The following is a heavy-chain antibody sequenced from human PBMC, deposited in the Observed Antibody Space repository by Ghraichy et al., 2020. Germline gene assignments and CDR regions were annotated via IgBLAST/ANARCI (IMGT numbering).Heavy chain of an antibody. Sequence: LSLTCVASGFAFKNYDMHWVRQAPGQGLEWVAFIRFDEKNIHYGDSVKGRFTISKDYSRNTVHLQMTNAKIEDTAVYYCARDVAAAGNWDFYFDGCGRCTLVSIS. CDR3: ARDVAAAGNWDFYFDG. CDR2: IRFDEKNI. D-gene: IGHD6-13*01. J-gene: IGHJ2*01. CDR1: GFAFKNYD. V-gene: IGHV3-30*02.